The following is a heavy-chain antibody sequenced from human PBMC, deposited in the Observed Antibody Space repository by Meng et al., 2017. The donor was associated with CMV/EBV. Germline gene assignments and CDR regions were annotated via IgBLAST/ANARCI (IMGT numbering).Heavy chain of an antibody. V-gene: IGHV2-5*01. CDR3: ARAIGAGNSAYFDL. CDR1: GFSLRTAEEG. CDR2: IYWNDDK. J-gene: IGHJ2*01. D-gene: IGHD4-23*01. Sequence: GSTLVKPTQTRTLTCSFSGFSLRTAEEGIGWVRQPPGKALEWLALIYWNDDKRYKPSLKSGLTITKDTSRNQVVLTMSNMDVADTATYHCARAIGAGNSAYFDLWGRGTLVTVSS.